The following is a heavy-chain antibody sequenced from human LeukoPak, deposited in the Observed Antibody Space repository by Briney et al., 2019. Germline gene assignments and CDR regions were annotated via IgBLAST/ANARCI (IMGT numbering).Heavy chain of an antibody. J-gene: IGHJ4*02. CDR1: GFTFSSYA. CDR2: ISGSGGST. D-gene: IGHD3-3*01. Sequence: GGSLRLSCAASGFTFSSYAMSWVRQAPGKGLEWVSAISGSGGSTYYADSVKGRFTISRDNSKNTLYLQMNSLRAEDTAVYYCAKFGNDFWSGYYFLPDYYFDYWGQGTLVTVSS. CDR3: AKFGNDFWSGYYFLPDYYFDY. V-gene: IGHV3-23*01.